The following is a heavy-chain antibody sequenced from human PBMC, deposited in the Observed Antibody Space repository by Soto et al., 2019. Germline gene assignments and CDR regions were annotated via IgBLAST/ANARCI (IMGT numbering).Heavy chain of an antibody. CDR2: ISYDGSNK. CDR1: GFTFSSYG. D-gene: IGHD2-15*01. CDR3: AKDSPYCSGGSCSAGEHAFDI. Sequence: WGSLRLSCAASGFTFSSYGMHWVRQAPGKGLEWVAVISYDGSNKYYADSVKGRFTISRDNSKNTLYLQMNSLRAEDTAVYYCAKDSPYCSGGSCSAGEHAFDIWGQGTMVTVSS. V-gene: IGHV3-30*18. J-gene: IGHJ3*02.